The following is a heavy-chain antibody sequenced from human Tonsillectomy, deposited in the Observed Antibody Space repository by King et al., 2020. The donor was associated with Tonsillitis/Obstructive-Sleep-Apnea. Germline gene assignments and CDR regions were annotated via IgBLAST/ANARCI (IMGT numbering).Heavy chain of an antibody. CDR2: IVVGSGNT. CDR1: GFTFTSSA. J-gene: IGHJ6*03. D-gene: IGHD3-22*01. CDR3: AADGNYDSGGFAPYNMDV. Sequence: QLVQSGPEVKKPGTSVTVSCTASGFTFTSSAVQWVRQARGQRLEWIGWIVVGSGNTIYAQKFHERVTFTRDMSTSTAYMELSSLRSEDTAVYYCAADGNYDSGGFAPYNMDVWGKGTTVTVSS. V-gene: IGHV1-58*01.